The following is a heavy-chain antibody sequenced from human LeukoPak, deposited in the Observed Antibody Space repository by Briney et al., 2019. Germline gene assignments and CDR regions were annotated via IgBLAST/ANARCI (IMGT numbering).Heavy chain of an antibody. V-gene: IGHV1-24*01. CDR3: ARELFRLPYFYYGFDP. J-gene: IGHJ5*02. CDR1: GYTLTELS. CDR2: FDPEDGET. D-gene: IGHD1-26*01. Sequence: ASVKVFCKVSGYTLTELSMHWVRQAPGKGLEWMGGFDPEDGETIYAQKFQGRVTMTEDKSTDTAYMELSSLRSEDTAVYYCARELFRLPYFYYGFDPWGQGTLVTVSS.